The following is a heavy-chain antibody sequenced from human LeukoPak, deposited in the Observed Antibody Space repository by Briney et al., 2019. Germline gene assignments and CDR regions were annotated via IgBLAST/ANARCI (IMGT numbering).Heavy chain of an antibody. CDR3: ARAGSSGYYYISRVDY. Sequence: SETLSLTCTVSGGSISSSSYYWGWIRQPPGKGLDWIGSIYYSGSTYYNPSLKSRVTISVDTSKNQFSLKLSSVTAADTAVYYCARAGSSGYYYISRVDYWGQGTLVTVSS. J-gene: IGHJ4*02. V-gene: IGHV4-39*07. D-gene: IGHD3-22*01. CDR2: IYYSGST. CDR1: GGSISSSSYY.